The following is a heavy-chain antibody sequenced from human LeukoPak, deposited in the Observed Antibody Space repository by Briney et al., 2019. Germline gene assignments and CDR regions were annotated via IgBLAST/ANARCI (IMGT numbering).Heavy chain of an antibody. CDR2: IYNSGGT. Sequence: SETLSLTCSVFGGSISSSYWNWIRQSPGKGLEWLGYIYNSGGTNSNPSLKGRVTLSIDTSKNQFSLRLTSVTAADTAVYYCARDSMYATNYFDPWGQGTLVTVSS. CDR1: GGSISSSY. D-gene: IGHD2-8*01. CDR3: ARDSMYATNYFDP. V-gene: IGHV4-59*01. J-gene: IGHJ5*02.